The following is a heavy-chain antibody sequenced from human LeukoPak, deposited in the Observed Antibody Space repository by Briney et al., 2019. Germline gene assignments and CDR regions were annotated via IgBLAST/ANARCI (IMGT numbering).Heavy chain of an antibody. Sequence: QPGRSLRLSCAASGFTFSSYAMHWVRQAPGKGLEWVAVISYDGSNKYYADSVKGRFTISRDNSKNTLYLQMNSLRAEDTAVYYCARDMGHYYDSSDYSEAFDIWGQGTMVTVSS. CDR3: ARDMGHYYDSSDYSEAFDI. CDR2: ISYDGSNK. V-gene: IGHV3-30*04. D-gene: IGHD3-22*01. J-gene: IGHJ3*02. CDR1: GFTFSSYA.